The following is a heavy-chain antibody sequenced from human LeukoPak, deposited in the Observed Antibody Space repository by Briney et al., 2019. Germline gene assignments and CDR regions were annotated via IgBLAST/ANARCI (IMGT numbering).Heavy chain of an antibody. V-gene: IGHV1-2*02. J-gene: IGHJ3*02. D-gene: IGHD3-22*01. CDR3: ARAGIWDYDDTSGYHNAAFDI. CDR1: GYTFTDSY. CDR2: INPNSGGT. Sequence: ASVKVSCKASGYTFTDSYMHWVRQAPGQGLEWMEWINPNSGGTSYAQKFQGRVTMTRDTSISTAYMDLSRLRSDDTAVYYCARAGIWDYDDTSGYHNAAFDIWGQGTMVTVSS.